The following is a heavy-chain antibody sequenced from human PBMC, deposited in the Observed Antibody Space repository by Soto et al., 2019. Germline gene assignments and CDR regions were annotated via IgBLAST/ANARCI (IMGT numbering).Heavy chain of an antibody. V-gene: IGHV1-8*01. Sequence: QVELVQSGAEVKKPGASVKVSCQASEDTFTHYDINWVRQATGQGLEWMGWMNPNTGNIDYAHKFQGRVTMTRDTITRTVYMELSSLRSDDTAVYYCVRRVASGHRSWFDPWGHGTLVTVSS. CDR1: EDTFTHYD. D-gene: IGHD2-21*01. CDR2: MNPNTGNI. CDR3: VRRVASGHRSWFDP. J-gene: IGHJ5*02.